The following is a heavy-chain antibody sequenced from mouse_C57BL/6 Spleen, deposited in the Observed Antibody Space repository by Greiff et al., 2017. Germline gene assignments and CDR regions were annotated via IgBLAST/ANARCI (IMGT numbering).Heavy chain of an antibody. Sequence: VQLKQSGPELVKPGASVKISCKASGYTFTDYYMNWVKQSHGKSLEWIGDINPNNGGTSYNQKFKGKATLTVDKSSSTAYMELRSLTSEDSAVYYCARLGGSGYYYAMDYWGQGTSVTVSS. V-gene: IGHV1-26*01. CDR1: GYTFTDYY. CDR3: ARLGGSGYYYAMDY. CDR2: INPNNGGT. J-gene: IGHJ4*01. D-gene: IGHD3-2*02.